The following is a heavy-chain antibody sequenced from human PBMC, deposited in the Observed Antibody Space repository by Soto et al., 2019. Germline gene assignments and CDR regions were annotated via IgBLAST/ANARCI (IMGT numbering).Heavy chain of an antibody. V-gene: IGHV3-74*01. D-gene: IGHD5-18*01. CDR2: IKSDGSGT. Sequence: EVQLVESGGGSIQPGGSLRLSCVASGFTFSSYWMHWVRQAPGKGLVWVSRIKSDGSGTYYADSVEGRLTISRDNAKNGRWLQMDSLRAEDKAVYYCARGAGDRVDGNGYLARHWGQGALVTVSS. CDR3: ARGAGDRVDGNGYLARH. CDR1: GFTFSSYW. J-gene: IGHJ4*02.